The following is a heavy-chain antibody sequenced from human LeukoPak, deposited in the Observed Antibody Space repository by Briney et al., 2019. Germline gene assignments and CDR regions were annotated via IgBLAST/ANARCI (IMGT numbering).Heavy chain of an antibody. Sequence: SQTLSLTCAISGDSVSSNSAACNWIRQSPSRDLDLLGRTYYRSKWYNEYAVSVKSRITINPDTSKNQFSPQLNSVTPEDTAVYYCARSHMGYYDSSGYYNPLFDYWGQGTLVTVSS. CDR2: TYYRSKWYN. CDR3: ARSHMGYYDSSGYYNPLFDY. CDR1: GDSVSSNSAA. D-gene: IGHD3-22*01. J-gene: IGHJ4*02. V-gene: IGHV6-1*01.